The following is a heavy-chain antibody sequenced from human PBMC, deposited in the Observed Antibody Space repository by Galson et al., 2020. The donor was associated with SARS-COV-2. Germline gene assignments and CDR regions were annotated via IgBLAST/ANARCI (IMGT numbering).Heavy chain of an antibody. D-gene: IGHD5-18*01. Sequence: SVKVSCKASGFTFTSSAVQWVSQARGQRLEWIGWIVVAINKTNYAKKFQERVSITWDMSTSTVYMELGSLRSEDTAVYYCATLTHRVVGTPMVDSWGQGTPVTVSS. V-gene: IGHV1-58*01. CDR1: GFTFTSSA. J-gene: IGHJ4*02. CDR2: IVVAINKT. CDR3: ATLTHRVVGTPMVDS.